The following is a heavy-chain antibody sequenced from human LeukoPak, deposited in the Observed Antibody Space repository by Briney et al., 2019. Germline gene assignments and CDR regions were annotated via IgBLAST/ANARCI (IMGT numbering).Heavy chain of an antibody. CDR1: GFTFSSYA. D-gene: IGHD6-19*01. J-gene: IGHJ4*02. CDR2: IFGSGGST. Sequence: PGGSLRLSCAASGFTFSSYAMYWVRQAPGKGLEWVSGIFGSGGSTHYADSVKGRFTISRDNSKNTVYLQMNSLRAEDTAVYYCAKDLGGGVAGDFDYWGQGTLVTVSS. V-gene: IGHV3-23*01. CDR3: AKDLGGGVAGDFDY.